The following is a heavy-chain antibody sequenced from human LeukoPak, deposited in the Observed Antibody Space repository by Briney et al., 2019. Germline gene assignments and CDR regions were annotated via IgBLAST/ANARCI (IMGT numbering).Heavy chain of an antibody. CDR1: GFTFSSYE. CDR2: ISSSGSTI. J-gene: IGHJ4*02. CDR3: ARVTYGSGTYGAFDY. V-gene: IGHV3-48*03. D-gene: IGHD3-10*01. Sequence: GGSLRLSCAASGFTFSSYEMNWVRQAPGRGLEWVSYISSSGSTIYYADSVKGRFTISRDNAKNSLYLQMNSLRAEDTAVYYCARVTYGSGTYGAFDYWGQGTLVTVSS.